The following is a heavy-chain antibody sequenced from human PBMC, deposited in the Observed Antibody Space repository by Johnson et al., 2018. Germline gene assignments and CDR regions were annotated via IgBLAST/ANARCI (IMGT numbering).Heavy chain of an antibody. CDR3: ARRMGVVMGHMDV. J-gene: IGHJ6*03. D-gene: IGHD3-3*01. CDR1: GGSISNNY. CDR2: IYYSGRA. Sequence: QVQLQESGPGLVKPSETLSLTCTVSGGSISNNYWSWIRQPPGKGLEWIGYIYYSGRANYTPSLRSRVTISADTSKNQFSLNLTSVTAADTAVYYCARRMGVVMGHMDVWGKGTTVTVSS. V-gene: IGHV4-59*01.